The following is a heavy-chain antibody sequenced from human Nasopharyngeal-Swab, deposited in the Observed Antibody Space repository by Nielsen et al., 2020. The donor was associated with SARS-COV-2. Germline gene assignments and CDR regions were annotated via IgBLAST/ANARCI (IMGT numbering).Heavy chain of an antibody. CDR2: ISSSGSTI. CDR3: ARDGGSGNFDY. D-gene: IGHD6-19*01. J-gene: IGHJ4*02. CDR1: GFTFSSYE. Sequence: GGSLRLSCAASGFTFSSYEMNWVRQAPGKGLEWVSYISSSGSTIYYADSAKGRFTISRDNAKNSLYLQMNSLRAEDTAVYYCARDGGSGNFDYWGQGTLVTVSS. V-gene: IGHV3-48*03.